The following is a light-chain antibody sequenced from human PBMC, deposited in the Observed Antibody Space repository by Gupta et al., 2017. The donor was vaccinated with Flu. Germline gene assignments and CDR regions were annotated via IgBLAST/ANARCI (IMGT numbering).Light chain of an antibody. CDR3: SSYTGSYTL. CDR1: SSDIGAYNY. J-gene: IGLJ2*01. Sequence: QSALTQPASVSGSPGQSITISCTGTSSDIGAYNYVSWYQQHPGEAPKLMIFEVNNRPSGASNRFSGSKSGNTASLTISGLQSEDEAHYYCSSYTGSYTLFGGGTKLTVL. V-gene: IGLV2-14*01. CDR2: EVN.